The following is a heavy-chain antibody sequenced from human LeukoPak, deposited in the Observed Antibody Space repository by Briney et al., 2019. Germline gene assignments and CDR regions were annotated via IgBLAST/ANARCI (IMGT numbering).Heavy chain of an antibody. Sequence: ASVKVSCKASGYRFTSYSISWVRQAPGQGLEWMGWISGYNGKTNYAQKVQGRITMTTDTSTNTAYLELRSLRSDDTARYYCAKEKYDLLASYYNPDAFDIWGQGTMVTVSS. V-gene: IGHV1-18*01. CDR1: GYRFTSYS. D-gene: IGHD3-9*01. J-gene: IGHJ3*02. CDR2: ISGYNGKT. CDR3: AKEKYDLLASYYNPDAFDI.